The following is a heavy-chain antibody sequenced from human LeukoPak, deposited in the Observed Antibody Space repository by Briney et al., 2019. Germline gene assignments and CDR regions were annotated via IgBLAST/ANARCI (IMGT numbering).Heavy chain of an antibody. CDR3: ATVRGSSLSVSYSDY. CDR1: GFTFSYYS. D-gene: IGHD1-26*01. V-gene: IGHV3-48*01. CDR2: ITTSGSIK. Sequence: PGGSLRLSCAASGFTFSYYSMNWVRQAPGKGLEWVSYITTSGSIKYYADSVKGRFTVSRDNAENSLYLQMDSLRIEDTAVYYCATVRGSSLSVSYSDYWGQGTLVTVSS. J-gene: IGHJ4*02.